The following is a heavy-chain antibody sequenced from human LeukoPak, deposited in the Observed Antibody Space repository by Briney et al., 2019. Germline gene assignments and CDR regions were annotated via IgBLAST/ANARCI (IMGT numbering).Heavy chain of an antibody. CDR1: GYTFTGYY. CDR3: ARAYCSSTSCYTAGY. D-gene: IGHD2-2*02. CDR2: INRNSGGT. J-gene: IGHJ4*02. Sequence: GASVKVSCKASGYTFTGYYMHWVRQAPGQGLEWMGWINRNSGGTNYAQKLQGRVTMTRDTSISTAYMELSRLRSDDTAVYYCARAYCSSTSCYTAGYWGQGTLVTVSS. V-gene: IGHV1-2*02.